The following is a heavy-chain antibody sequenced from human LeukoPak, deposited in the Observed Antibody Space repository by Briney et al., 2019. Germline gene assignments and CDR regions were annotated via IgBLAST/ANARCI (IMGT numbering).Heavy chain of an antibody. D-gene: IGHD3-10*01. CDR2: INHSGST. Sequence: SETLSLTCTVSGGSISSSSYYWSWIHQPPGKGLEWIGEINHSGSTNYNPSLKSRVTISVDTSKNQFSLKLSSVTAADTAVYYCARVRTRLLWFGELRRNDAFDIWGQGTMVTVSS. CDR1: GGSISSSSYY. CDR3: ARVRTRLLWFGELRRNDAFDI. J-gene: IGHJ3*02. V-gene: IGHV4-39*07.